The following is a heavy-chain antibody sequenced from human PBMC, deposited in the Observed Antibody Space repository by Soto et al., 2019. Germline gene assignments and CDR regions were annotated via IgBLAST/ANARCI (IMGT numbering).Heavy chain of an antibody. Sequence: SETLSLTCTVSGGSISSGGYYWSWIRQHPGKGLEWIGYIYYGGSTYYNPSLKSRATISGDTSTNQFSLKLSSVTAADTAVYYCAMRGGSYGFDYWVQGTLVTVSS. CDR3: AMRGGSYGFDY. V-gene: IGHV4-31*03. D-gene: IGHD1-26*01. J-gene: IGHJ4*02. CDR1: GGSISSGGYY. CDR2: IYYGGST.